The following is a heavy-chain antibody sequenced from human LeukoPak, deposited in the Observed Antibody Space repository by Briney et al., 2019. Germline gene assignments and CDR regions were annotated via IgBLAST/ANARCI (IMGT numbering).Heavy chain of an antibody. J-gene: IGHJ4*02. CDR3: ARGGGAPDSSGYYVVY. CDR1: GFTFSSYE. V-gene: IGHV3-48*03. Sequence: GGSLRLSCAASGFTFSSYEMNWVRQAPGKGLEWVSYISSSGSTIYYADSVKGRFTISRDNAKNSLYLQMNSLRAEDTAVYYCARGGGAPDSSGYYVVYWGQGTLVTVSS. D-gene: IGHD3-22*01. CDR2: ISSSGSTI.